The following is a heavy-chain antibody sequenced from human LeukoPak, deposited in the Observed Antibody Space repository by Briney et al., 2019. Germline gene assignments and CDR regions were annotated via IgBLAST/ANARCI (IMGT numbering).Heavy chain of an antibody. Sequence: ASVKVSCKASGYTFTSYGISWVRQAPGQGLEWMGWINPNSDGTNYAQKFQGRVTMTRDTSISTAYMELSRLRSDDTAVYYCAREGYCSSTSCYGVDYWGQGTLVTVSS. J-gene: IGHJ4*02. D-gene: IGHD2-2*01. CDR1: GYTFTSYG. CDR3: AREGYCSSTSCYGVDY. CDR2: INPNSDGT. V-gene: IGHV1-2*02.